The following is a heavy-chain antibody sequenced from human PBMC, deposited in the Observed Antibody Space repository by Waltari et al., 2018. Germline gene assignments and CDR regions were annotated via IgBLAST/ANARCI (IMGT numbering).Heavy chain of an antibody. CDR1: GDSVTNTYW. Sequence: QLQLQESGPGLVRPSGTLSLACVVSGDSVTNTYWWSWVRQSPGKGLEWIGQFHGSGRANYNPSFGSRVSVSMDTSNNQFSLKVTSATAADTAVYYCARDRGRGLYLDSWGQGILVTVSP. CDR2: FHGSGRA. D-gene: IGHD2-15*01. V-gene: IGHV4-4*02. CDR3: ARDRGRGLYLDS. J-gene: IGHJ4*02.